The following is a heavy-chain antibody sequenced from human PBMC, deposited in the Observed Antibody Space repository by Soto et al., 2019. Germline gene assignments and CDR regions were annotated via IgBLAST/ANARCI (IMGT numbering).Heavy chain of an antibody. CDR3: ARVYGSGSYYFDY. CDR2: IYYSGST. Sequence: PSETLSLTCTVSGGSISSSSYYWGWISQPPGKGLEWIGSIYYSGSTYYSPSLKSRVTMSVDTSKNQFSLKLSSVSAADTSRYYCARVYGSGSYYFDYWGQGTLVTVSS. J-gene: IGHJ4*02. V-gene: IGHV4-39*01. CDR1: GGSISSSSYY. D-gene: IGHD3-10*01.